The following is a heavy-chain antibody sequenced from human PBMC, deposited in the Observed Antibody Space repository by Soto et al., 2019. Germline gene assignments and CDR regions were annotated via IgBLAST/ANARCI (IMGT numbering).Heavy chain of an antibody. D-gene: IGHD2-15*01. Sequence: EVQLVESGGGLVQPGGSLKLSCAASGFTFSDSAMHWVRQASGKGLVWVGRIRSKPNTDATAYAASVKGRFTISRDDSKNTAYLHMNSLKTEDTAVYYCTRHVDCSGGSCYSGYYYSMDVWSNGTTVTVSS. V-gene: IGHV3-73*01. CDR1: GFTFSDSA. CDR3: TRHVDCSGGSCYSGYYYSMDV. CDR2: IRSKPNTDAT. J-gene: IGHJ6*03.